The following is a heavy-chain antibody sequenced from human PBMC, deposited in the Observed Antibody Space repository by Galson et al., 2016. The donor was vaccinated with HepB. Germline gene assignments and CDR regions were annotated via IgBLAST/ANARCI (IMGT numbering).Heavy chain of an antibody. J-gene: IGHJ5*02. Sequence: SLRLSCAASGFTFSSYAMSWVRLAPGKGLEWVSTISGSGATTYVADSVKGRFTMSRDNSKNTLYLQMNSLRVEDTAIYYCAKGGQWLLRGPGWFDPWGQGTLVSVSS. CDR1: GFTFSSYA. D-gene: IGHD6-19*01. CDR2: ISGSGATT. V-gene: IGHV3-23*01. CDR3: AKGGQWLLRGPGWFDP.